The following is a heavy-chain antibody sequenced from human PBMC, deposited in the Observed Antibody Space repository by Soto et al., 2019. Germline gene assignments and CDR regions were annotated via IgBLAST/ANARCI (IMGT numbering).Heavy chain of an antibody. CDR1: GASISGYY. V-gene: IGHV4-4*07. J-gene: IGHJ5*02. Sequence: QVQLQESGPGLVKPSETLSRTCTVSGASISGYYWSWIRKSDGKGLEWIGRIYATGTTDYNPSLKSRVMMSVDTSKKQFSLTLRSVTAADTAVYSCVRDGTKTLRDWFDPWGQGISVTVSS. D-gene: IGHD1-1*01. CDR2: IYATGTT. CDR3: VRDGTKTLRDWFDP.